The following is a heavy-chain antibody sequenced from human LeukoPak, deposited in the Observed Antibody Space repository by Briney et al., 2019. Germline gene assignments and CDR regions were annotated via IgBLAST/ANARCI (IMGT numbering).Heavy chain of an antibody. J-gene: IGHJ4*02. CDR2: IYYSGTT. D-gene: IGHD3-10*01. CDR3: ARGALLWFGDRMEYYFDY. V-gene: IGHV4-34*01. CDR1: GGSFSGYY. Sequence: PSETLSLTCAVYGGSFSGYYWGWIRQPPGKGLEWIGSIYYSGTTNYNPSLKSRVTISVDTSKNQFSLKLSSMTAADTAVYYCARGALLWFGDRMEYYFDYWGQGTLLTVSS.